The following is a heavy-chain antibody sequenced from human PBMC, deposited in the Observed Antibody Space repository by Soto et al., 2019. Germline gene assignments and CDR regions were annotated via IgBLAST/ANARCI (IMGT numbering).Heavy chain of an antibody. D-gene: IGHD6-19*01. J-gene: IGHJ4*02. CDR1: GFTFSTYA. Sequence: QVQLVESGGGVVQPGRSLRLSCAASGFTFSTYAMHWVRQAPGKGLEWVAVISYDGSNKYYADSVKGRFTISRDNSKNTLYLQMNSLSDEDPAVYSCAGDNSPYSSGWHARPFDYWGQGTLVSVSS. V-gene: IGHV3-30-3*01. CDR3: AGDNSPYSSGWHARPFDY. CDR2: ISYDGSNK.